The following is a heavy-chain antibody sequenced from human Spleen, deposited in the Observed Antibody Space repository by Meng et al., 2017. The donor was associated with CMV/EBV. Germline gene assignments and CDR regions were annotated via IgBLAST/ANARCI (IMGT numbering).Heavy chain of an antibody. J-gene: IGHJ4*02. CDR2: ISVSGGDT. CDR1: GFTFSNYG. V-gene: IGHV3-23*01. D-gene: IGHD3-22*01. CDR3: ATTPGYYSDSSGFYSY. Sequence: SGFTFSNYGMSWVRQAPGKGLEWVSTISVSGGDTDYADSVKGRFTISRDNSKNILYLQMRSLRAEDTAVYYCATTPGYYSDSSGFYSYWSQGPLVTVSS.